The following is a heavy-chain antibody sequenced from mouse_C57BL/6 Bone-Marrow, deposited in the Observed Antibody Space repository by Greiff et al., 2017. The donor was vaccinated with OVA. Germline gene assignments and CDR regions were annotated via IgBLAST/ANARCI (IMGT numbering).Heavy chain of an antibody. J-gene: IGHJ2*01. D-gene: IGHD2-4*01. CDR1: GFTFSSYG. CDR2: ISSGGSYT. CDR3: ARQRGLRRFDY. V-gene: IGHV5-6*01. Sequence: EVKLQESGGDLVKPGGSLKLSCAASGFTFSSYGMSWVRQTPDKRLEWVATISSGGSYTYYPDSVKGRFTISRDNAKNTLYLQMSSLKSEDTAMYYSARQRGLRRFDYWGQGTTLTVSS.